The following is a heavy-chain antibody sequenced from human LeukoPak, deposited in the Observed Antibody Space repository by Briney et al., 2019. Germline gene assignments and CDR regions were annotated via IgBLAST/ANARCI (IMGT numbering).Heavy chain of an antibody. CDR3: GRVRGDSSWYVLDY. CDR2: INPDSGGT. CDR1: GYTFTGYY. V-gene: IGHV1-2*02. Sequence: ASVKVSCKTSGYTFTGYYITWVRQAPGQGLEWMGWINPDSGGTNYAQKFQGRVTITRDTSISAGYMELSGLRPDDTAVFYCGRVRGDSSWYVLDYWGQGTLVSVSS. D-gene: IGHD6-13*01. J-gene: IGHJ4*02.